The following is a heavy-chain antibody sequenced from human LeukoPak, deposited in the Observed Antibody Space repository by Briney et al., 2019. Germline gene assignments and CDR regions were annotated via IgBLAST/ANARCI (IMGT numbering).Heavy chain of an antibody. Sequence: GGSLRLSCAASGFTFSYYGMHWVRQAPGKGLEWVAFIRYDGSNKYYADSVKGRFTISRDNSKNTLYLQMNSLRAEDTAVYYCAKCNGRYFDQAPFDPWGQGTLVTVSS. CDR2: IRYDGSNK. D-gene: IGHD3-9*01. CDR3: AKCNGRYFDQAPFDP. CDR1: GFTFSYYG. J-gene: IGHJ5*02. V-gene: IGHV3-30*02.